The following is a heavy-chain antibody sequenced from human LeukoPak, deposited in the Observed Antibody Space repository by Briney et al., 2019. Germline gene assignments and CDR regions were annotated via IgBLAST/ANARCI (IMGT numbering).Heavy chain of an antibody. V-gene: IGHV3-48*01. CDR3: ARRWFFDL. CDR2: ISSSSSTI. CDR1: GFTFSSYS. Sequence: GGSLRLSCAASGFTFSSYSMNWVRQAPGKGLEWVSYISSSSSTIYYADSVKGRFTISRDNAKNSLYLQMTSLRTDDTAVYYCARRWFFDLWGRGTLVTVSS. J-gene: IGHJ2*01.